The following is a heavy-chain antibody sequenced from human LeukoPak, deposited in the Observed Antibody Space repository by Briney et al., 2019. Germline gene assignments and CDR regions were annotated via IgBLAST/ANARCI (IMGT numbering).Heavy chain of an antibody. CDR2: INPNRGGT. J-gene: IGHJ4*02. CDR3: ARVVDGYIPYDY. V-gene: IGHV1-2*02. CDR1: GSTFTGYY. D-gene: IGHD5-24*01. Sequence: ASVKVSCKASGSTFTGYYMHWVRQAPGQGLEWMGWINPNRGGTNYAQKFQGRVTMTRDTSIGTAYMELSRLRSDDTAVYYCARVVDGYIPYDYWGQGTLVTVSS.